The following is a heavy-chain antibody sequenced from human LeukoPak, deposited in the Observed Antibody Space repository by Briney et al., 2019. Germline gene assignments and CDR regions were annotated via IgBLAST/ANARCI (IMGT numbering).Heavy chain of an antibody. J-gene: IGHJ5*02. CDR2: INPNSGGT. D-gene: IGHD1-14*01. CDR1: GYTFTGYY. V-gene: IGHV1-2*02. CDR3: ATRSSQPIRDLGWFDP. Sequence: APVKVSCEASGYTFTGYYMHWMRQAPGQGLEWMGWINPNSGGTNYAQKFQGRVTMTRDTSISTAYMELSRLTSDDTAVYYCATRSSQPIRDLGWFDPWGQGTLVTVSS.